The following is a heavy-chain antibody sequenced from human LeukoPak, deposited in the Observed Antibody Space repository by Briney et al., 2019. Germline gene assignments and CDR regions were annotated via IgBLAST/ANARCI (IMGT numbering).Heavy chain of an antibody. J-gene: IGHJ4*02. D-gene: IGHD2-15*01. CDR2: INPNSGGT. V-gene: IGHV1-2*06. Sequence: ASVKVSCKASGYTFTRYYMYWVRQAPGQGLEWMGRINPNSGGTESAQKFQGRVTMTRDTSISTAYMELSRLRSDDTAVYYCARGEDCGSGSCVNYWGQGTLVTVSS. CDR1: GYTFTRYY. CDR3: ARGEDCGSGSCVNY.